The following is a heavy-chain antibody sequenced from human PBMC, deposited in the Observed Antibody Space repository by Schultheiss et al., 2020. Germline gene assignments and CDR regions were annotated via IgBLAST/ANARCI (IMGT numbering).Heavy chain of an antibody. D-gene: IGHD4-17*01. V-gene: IGHV4-59*01. CDR3: ARGTTVTTSRSGYYGMDV. CDR1: GGSISSYY. CDR2: IYYSGST. J-gene: IGHJ6*02. Sequence: SETLSLTCTVSGGSISSYYWSWIRQPPGKGLEWIGYIYYSGSTNYNPSLKSRVTISVDTSKNQFSLRLYSVTAADTAVYYCARGTTVTTSRSGYYGMDVWGQGTTVTGYS.